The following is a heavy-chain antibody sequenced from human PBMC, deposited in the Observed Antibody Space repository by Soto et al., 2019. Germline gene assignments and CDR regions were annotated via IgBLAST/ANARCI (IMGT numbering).Heavy chain of an antibody. J-gene: IGHJ3*02. CDR3: ARVDVVVAADAFDI. CDR1: EFTFSNFG. D-gene: IGHD2-15*01. Sequence: QVQLVESGGGVVQPGRSLRLSCAASEFTFSNFGMHWVRQAPGKGLEWVAVIYYDGSNEYYADSVKSRFTISRDNSKNTLYLQMNSLRAEDTAVYYCARVDVVVAADAFDIWGQGTMVTVSS. CDR2: IYYDGSNE. V-gene: IGHV3-33*01.